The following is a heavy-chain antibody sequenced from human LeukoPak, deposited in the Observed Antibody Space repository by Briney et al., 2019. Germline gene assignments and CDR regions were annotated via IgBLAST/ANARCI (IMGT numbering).Heavy chain of an antibody. CDR3: ARVGYSYGSYYFDY. J-gene: IGHJ4*02. CDR2: MSFSGSTI. Sequence: PGGSLRLSCVASGFTFSSYEMNWVRQAPGRGLEWISYMSFSGSTIYYADSVKGRFTISRDTARNTLYLQMNSLRAEDTAVYYCARVGYSYGSYYFDYWGQGTLVTVSS. V-gene: IGHV3-48*03. D-gene: IGHD5-18*01. CDR1: GFTFSSYE.